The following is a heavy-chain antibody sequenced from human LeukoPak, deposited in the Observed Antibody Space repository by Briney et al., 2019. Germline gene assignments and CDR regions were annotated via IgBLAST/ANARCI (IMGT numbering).Heavy chain of an antibody. D-gene: IGHD6-19*01. V-gene: IGHV3-30*18. CDR3: AKVNIAVAGDLFDY. J-gene: IGHJ4*02. CDR1: GFTFSSYG. Sequence: GGSLRLSCAASGFTFSSYGMHWVRQAPGKGLEWVAVISYDGSNKYYADSVKGRFTISRDNSKNTLYLQMNSLRAEDTAVYYCAKVNIAVAGDLFDYWGQGTLVTVSS. CDR2: ISYDGSNK.